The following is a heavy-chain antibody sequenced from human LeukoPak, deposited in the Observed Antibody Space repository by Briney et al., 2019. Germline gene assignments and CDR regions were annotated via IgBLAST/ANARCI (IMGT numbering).Heavy chain of an antibody. CDR1: GGSISSSSYY. CDR3: ARLGSSFDY. D-gene: IGHD2-15*01. CDR2: IYYSGST. Sequence: SETLSLTCTVSGGSISSSSYYWGWIRQPPGKGLEWIGSIYYSGSTYYNPSLKSRVTISVDTSKNQFSLKLSSVTAADTAVYYCARLGSSFDYWGQGTLVTVSS. J-gene: IGHJ4*02. V-gene: IGHV4-39*01.